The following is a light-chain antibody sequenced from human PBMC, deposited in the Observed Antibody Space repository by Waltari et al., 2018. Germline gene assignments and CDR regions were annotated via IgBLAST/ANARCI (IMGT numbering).Light chain of an antibody. Sequence: DIVMTQSPLSLPVTPGEPASTSCRSSQSLLHSNGYNYLDWYLQKPGQSPQLLIYLGSNRASGVPDRFSGSGSGTDFTLKISRVEAEDVGVYYCMQALQTPLTFGGGTKEEIK. CDR3: MQALQTPLT. J-gene: IGKJ4*01. V-gene: IGKV2-28*01. CDR1: QSLLHSNGYNY. CDR2: LGS.